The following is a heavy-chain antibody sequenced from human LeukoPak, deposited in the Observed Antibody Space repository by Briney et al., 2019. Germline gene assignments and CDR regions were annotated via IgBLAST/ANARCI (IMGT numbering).Heavy chain of an antibody. V-gene: IGHV5-51*01. CDR2: IYTGDSDT. J-gene: IGHJ4*02. CDR1: AFTFSSYG. Sequence: GGSLRLSCAASAFTFSSYGMSWVRQAPGKGMEWMGIIYTGDSDTKYSPSFQGQVTISADKSIPTAYLQWSSLKASDPSMYVCARSGESGVAARDFNYGGQGTGVTVSS. CDR3: ARSGESGVAARDFNY. D-gene: IGHD6-6*01.